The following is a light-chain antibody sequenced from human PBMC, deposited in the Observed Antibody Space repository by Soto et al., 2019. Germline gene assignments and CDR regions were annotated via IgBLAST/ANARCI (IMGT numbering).Light chain of an antibody. V-gene: IGLV2-14*01. J-gene: IGLJ1*01. CDR1: SSDVGGYNY. CDR3: SSYAGSITLYV. Sequence: QSALTQPASVSGSPGQSITISCTGTSSDVGGYNYVCWYQQHPGKAPKLIIYDVSNRPSGVSNRFSGSKSGNTASLTISGLQAEDEADYYCSSYAGSITLYVFGTGTKVTV. CDR2: DVS.